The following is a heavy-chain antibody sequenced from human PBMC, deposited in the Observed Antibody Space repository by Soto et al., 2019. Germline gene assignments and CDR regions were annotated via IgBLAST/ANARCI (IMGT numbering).Heavy chain of an antibody. V-gene: IGHV2-5*01. CDR2: IYWNDDK. J-gene: IGHJ3*02. Sequence: SGPTLVNPTQTLTLTCTLSGISLSTSGVGLGWIRQAPGKALEWLALIYWNDDKHYSPSLKSRLTITKDTSKNQAVLTMTNMDPVDTATYYCARGLATLPVFAFDIWGQGTVVTVSS. CDR1: GISLSTSGVG. CDR3: ARGLATLPVFAFDI. D-gene: IGHD1-1*01.